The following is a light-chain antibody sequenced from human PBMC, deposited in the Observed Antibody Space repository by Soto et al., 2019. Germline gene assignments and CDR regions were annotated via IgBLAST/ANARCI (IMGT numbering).Light chain of an antibody. CDR3: SSYAGKNSLV. Sequence: QAVVTQPPSASGSPGQSVIISCTGTSSDIGFYNYVSWYQHHPGRAPKLIIYDVNKRPSGVPHRFSGSKSGNSASLTVSGLQAEDEADYYCSSYAGKNSLVFGTGTKLTVL. V-gene: IGLV2-8*01. CDR1: SSDIGFYNY. J-gene: IGLJ1*01. CDR2: DVN.